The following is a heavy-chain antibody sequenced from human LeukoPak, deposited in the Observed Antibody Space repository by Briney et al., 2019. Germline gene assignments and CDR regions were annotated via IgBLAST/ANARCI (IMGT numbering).Heavy chain of an antibody. Sequence: GASVKVSCKASGYTFTGYYMHWVRQAPGQGLEWMGRINPNDGDTNYAQKFQGRVTMTTDTSISTAYMELSRLRSDDTALYYCARVNHGSGSFPYWGQGTLVTVSS. CDR3: ARVNHGSGSFPY. V-gene: IGHV1-2*06. D-gene: IGHD3-10*01. CDR2: INPNDGDT. J-gene: IGHJ4*02. CDR1: GYTFTGYY.